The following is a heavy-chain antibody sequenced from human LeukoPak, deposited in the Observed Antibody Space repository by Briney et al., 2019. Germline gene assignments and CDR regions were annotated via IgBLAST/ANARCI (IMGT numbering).Heavy chain of an antibody. CDR3: ARANWQKLPHTPHH. Sequence: PSETLSLTCAVSGYSISSGYYWGWIRQPPGKGLEWIGSIYHSGSTYYNPSLKSRVTISVDTSKNQFSLKLSYVTAADTAVYYCARANWQKLPHTPHHWGQGILVTVSS. V-gene: IGHV4-38-2*01. CDR2: IYHSGST. J-gene: IGHJ5*02. CDR1: GYSISSGYY. D-gene: IGHD6-13*01.